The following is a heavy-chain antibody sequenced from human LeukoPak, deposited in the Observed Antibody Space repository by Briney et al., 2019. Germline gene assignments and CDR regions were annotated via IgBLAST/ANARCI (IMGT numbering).Heavy chain of an antibody. CDR2: IFGGGGT. V-gene: IGHV3-66*01. J-gene: IGHJ3*02. CDR1: GFNVNSNY. Sequence: GGSLRLSCTASGFNVNSNYMSWVRQVPGKGLEWVSVIFGGGGTYYADSVKGRFTISRDNSKNTLYLQMNSLRAEDTAVYYCARDRSRGLLDAFDIWGQGTMVTVSS. D-gene: IGHD5-18*01. CDR3: ARDRSRGLLDAFDI.